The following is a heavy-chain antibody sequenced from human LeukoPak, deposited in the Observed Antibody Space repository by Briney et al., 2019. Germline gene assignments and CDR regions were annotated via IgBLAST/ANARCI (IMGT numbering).Heavy chain of an antibody. Sequence: GASVKVSCTVSGDNLSELTVHWVRQAPGKGVEWIGGFDPEEGERLYAQKFEGRVTMTEDTSTDTAYMQLTSLRSEDTAVYYCATFCVYDLLECFDYWGQGTLVTVSS. J-gene: IGHJ4*02. CDR3: ATFCVYDLLECFDY. D-gene: IGHD5/OR15-5a*01. V-gene: IGHV1-24*01. CDR1: GDNLSELT. CDR2: FDPEEGER.